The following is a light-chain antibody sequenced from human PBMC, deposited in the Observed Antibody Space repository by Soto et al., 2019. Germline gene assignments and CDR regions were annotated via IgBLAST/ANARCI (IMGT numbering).Light chain of an antibody. CDR1: SSDVGTYNL. J-gene: IGLJ1*01. V-gene: IGLV2-23*02. Sequence: QSVLTQPASVSGSPGQSITISCTGTSSDVGTYNLVSWYQHHPGKAPKLMIFEVSNRPSGVSHRFSGSKSGNTASLTISGLQTEDEADYYCSSYSAIGPSYVFATGTKVTVL. CDR3: SSYSAIGPSYV. CDR2: EVS.